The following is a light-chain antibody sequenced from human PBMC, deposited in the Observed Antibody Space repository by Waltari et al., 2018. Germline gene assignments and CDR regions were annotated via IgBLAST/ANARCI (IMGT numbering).Light chain of an antibody. V-gene: IGKV4-1*01. CDR1: QSVLYSSNNKNY. J-gene: IGKJ2*01. CDR2: WAS. Sequence: DIVMTQSPDSLAVSLGERATINCKSSQSVLYSSNNKNYLAWYQQKPGQPPKLLIYWASTREAGVPDRFSGSGSGTDFTLTISNLQAEDGAVYYCQQYYKTPVYPFGQGTKLEIK. CDR3: QQYYKTPVYP.